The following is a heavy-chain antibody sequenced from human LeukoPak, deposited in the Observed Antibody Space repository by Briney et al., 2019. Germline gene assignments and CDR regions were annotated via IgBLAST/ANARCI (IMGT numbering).Heavy chain of an antibody. Sequence: GGSLRLSCAASGFTFSNAWMSWVRQAPGKGLEWVGRIKSKTDGGTTDYAAPVKGRFTISRDDSKNTLYLQMNSLRAEDTAVYYCAKGGIEPWWIQRAFDIWGQGTMVTVSS. J-gene: IGHJ3*02. CDR1: GFTFSNAW. D-gene: IGHD5-18*01. CDR3: AKGGIEPWWIQRAFDI. V-gene: IGHV3-15*01. CDR2: IKSKTDGGTT.